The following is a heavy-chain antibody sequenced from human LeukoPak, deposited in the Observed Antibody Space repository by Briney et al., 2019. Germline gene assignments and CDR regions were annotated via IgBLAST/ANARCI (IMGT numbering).Heavy chain of an antibody. D-gene: IGHD6-19*01. Sequence: GGSLRLSCAASGFTFSSYAMSWVRQAPGKGLEWVSAISGSGGSTYYADSVKGRFTISRDNSKNTLYMQMNSLRAEDQAVYYCAKHIAAAVAGLLRNYFDYWGQGTLVTVSS. CDR3: AKHIAAAVAGLLRNYFDY. V-gene: IGHV3-23*01. CDR2: ISGSGGST. J-gene: IGHJ4*02. CDR1: GFTFSSYA.